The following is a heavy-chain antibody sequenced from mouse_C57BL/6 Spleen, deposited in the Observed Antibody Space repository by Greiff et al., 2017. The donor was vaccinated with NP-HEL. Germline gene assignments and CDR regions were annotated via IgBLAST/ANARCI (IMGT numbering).Heavy chain of an antibody. CDR2: ISYDGSN. Sequence: EVQRVESGPGLVKPSQSLSLTCSVTGYSITSGYYWNWIRQFPGNKLEWMGYISYDGSNNYNPYLKNRISITRDTSKNQFFLKLNSVTTEDTATYDCARDGYWDFDVWGTGTTVTVSS. V-gene: IGHV3-6*01. J-gene: IGHJ1*03. CDR1: GYSITSGYY. CDR3: ARDGYWDFDV.